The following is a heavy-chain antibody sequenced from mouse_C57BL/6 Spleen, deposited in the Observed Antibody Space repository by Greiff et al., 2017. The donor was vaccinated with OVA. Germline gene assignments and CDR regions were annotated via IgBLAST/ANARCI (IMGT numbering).Heavy chain of an antibody. D-gene: IGHD1-1*01. J-gene: IGHJ4*01. V-gene: IGHV1-72*01. CDR3: ARSTTVVEFAMDY. CDR1: GYTFTSYW. Sequence: VKLQQPGAELVKPGASVKLSCKASGYTFTSYWMHWVKQRPGRGLEWIGRIDPNSGGTKYNEKFKSKATLTVDKPSSTAYMQLSSLTAEDSAVYYCARSTTVVEFAMDYWGQGTSVTVSS. CDR2: IDPNSGGT.